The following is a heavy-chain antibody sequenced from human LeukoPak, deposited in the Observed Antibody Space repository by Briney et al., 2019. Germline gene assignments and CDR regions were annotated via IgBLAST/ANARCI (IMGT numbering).Heavy chain of an antibody. V-gene: IGHV3-43*01. CDR2: ISWDGGST. CDR1: GFTFDDYT. J-gene: IGHJ6*03. D-gene: IGHD6-13*01. CDR3: AKDGHSSSGYGDYYYYMDV. Sequence: GGSLRLSCAASGFTFDDYTMHWVRQAPGKGLEWVSLISWDGGSTYYADSVKGRFTISRDNSKNSLYLQMNSLRTEDTALYYCAKDGHSSSGYGDYYYYMDVWGKGTTVTISS.